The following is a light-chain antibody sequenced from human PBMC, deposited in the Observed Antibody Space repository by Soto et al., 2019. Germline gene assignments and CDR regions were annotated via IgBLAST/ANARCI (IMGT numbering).Light chain of an antibody. J-gene: IGLJ1*01. Sequence: QSALTQPASVSGSPGQSITISCTGTSRDFSDHNHVPWYQHHPGKAPKLLIFGNKNRPSGVPDRFSGSKSGTSASLAITGLQPEDEGDYYCQSYDNTLSARYVFGTGTKLTVL. CDR1: SRDFSDHNH. CDR2: GNK. CDR3: QSYDNTLSARYV. V-gene: IGLV2-14*03.